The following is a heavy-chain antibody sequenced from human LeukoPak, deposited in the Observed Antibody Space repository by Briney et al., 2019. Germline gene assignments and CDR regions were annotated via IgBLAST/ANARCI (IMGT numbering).Heavy chain of an antibody. CDR1: GFTFSDYY. D-gene: IGHD2-15*01. J-gene: IGHJ3*02. Sequence: GGSLRLSCAASGFTFSDYYMSWIRQAPGKGLEWVSYISSSGSTIYYADSVKGRFTISRDNAKNSLYLQMNSLRAEDTAVYYCARGGVNCSGGSCYASGAFDIWGQGTMVTVSS. V-gene: IGHV3-11*01. CDR2: ISSSGSTI. CDR3: ARGGVNCSGGSCYASGAFDI.